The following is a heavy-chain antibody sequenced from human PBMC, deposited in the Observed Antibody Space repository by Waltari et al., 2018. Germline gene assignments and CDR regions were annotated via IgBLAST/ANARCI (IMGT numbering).Heavy chain of an antibody. CDR3: ARLPIQLWFYAGRYSYYGMDV. V-gene: IGHV4-34*01. CDR2: INHSGST. Sequence: QVQLQQWGAGLLKPSETLSLTCAVYGGSFSGYYWSWTRQPPGKGLGWIGDINHSGSTNYNPALKSRCTISVDTSKNQFALKLSSVTAADTAVYYCARLPIQLWFYAGRYSYYGMDVWGQGTTVTVSS. CDR1: GGSFSGYY. J-gene: IGHJ6*02. D-gene: IGHD5-18*01.